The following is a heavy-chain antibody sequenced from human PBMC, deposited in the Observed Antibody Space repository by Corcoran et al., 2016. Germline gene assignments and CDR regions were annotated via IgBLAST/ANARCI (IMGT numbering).Heavy chain of an antibody. V-gene: IGHV4-34*01. D-gene: IGHD1-26*01. CDR2: INHSGST. Sequence: QPQPFFSFLFHPSETLSLTFAVYGGSFIGYYWSWIRQPPGKGLEWIGEINHSGSTNYNPSLKSRVTISVDTSKNQFSLKLSSVTAADTAVYYCARLGRGATGDAFDIWGQGTMVTVSS. CDR1: GGSFIGYY. CDR3: ARLGRGATGDAFDI. J-gene: IGHJ3*02.